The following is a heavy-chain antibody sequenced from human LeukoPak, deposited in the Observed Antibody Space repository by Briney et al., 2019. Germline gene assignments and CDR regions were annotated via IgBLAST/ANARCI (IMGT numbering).Heavy chain of an antibody. CDR1: GYTLTELS. Sequence: GASVKVSCKVSGYTLTELSMHWVRQAPGKGLEWMGGFDPEDGETIYAQKFQGRVTMTEDTSTDTAYMELSSLRSEDTAVYYCATSPTIFGVVILMGGGYFDYWGQGTLVTVSS. CDR3: ATSPTIFGVVILMGGGYFDY. D-gene: IGHD3-3*01. J-gene: IGHJ4*02. V-gene: IGHV1-24*01. CDR2: FDPEDGET.